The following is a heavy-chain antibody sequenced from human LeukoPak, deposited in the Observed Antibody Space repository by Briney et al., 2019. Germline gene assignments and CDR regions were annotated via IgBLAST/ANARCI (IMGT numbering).Heavy chain of an antibody. CDR2: THPNSGAT. D-gene: IGHD3-10*01. CDR3: AGVGFYGSGGYLVY. CDR1: RYTFSGYY. Sequence: GSVNVSCKASRYTFSGYYIHWVRQAPGQGLEWMGWTHPNSGATNYAQKFQGRVTMTRDTSITTAYMELSRLASDDTAVYYCAGVGFYGSGGYLVYWGQGTLVTVSS. J-gene: IGHJ4*02. V-gene: IGHV1-2*02.